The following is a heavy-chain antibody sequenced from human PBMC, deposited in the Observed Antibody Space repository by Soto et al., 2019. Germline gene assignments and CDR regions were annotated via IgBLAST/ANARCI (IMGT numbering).Heavy chain of an antibody. V-gene: IGHV3-30-3*01. CDR1: GFTFSSYA. Sequence: GGSLRLSCAASGFTFSSYAMHWVRQAPGKGLEWVAVISYDGSNKYYADSVKGRFTISRDNSKNTLYLQMNSLRAEDTAVYYCARDPGIEVDVFLYYFDYWGQGTLVTVYS. D-gene: IGHD6-19*01. CDR2: ISYDGSNK. J-gene: IGHJ4*02. CDR3: ARDPGIEVDVFLYYFDY.